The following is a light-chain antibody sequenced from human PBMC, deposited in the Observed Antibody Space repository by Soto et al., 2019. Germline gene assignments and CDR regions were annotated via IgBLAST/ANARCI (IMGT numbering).Light chain of an antibody. CDR1: QSISSW. CDR2: DAA. V-gene: IGKV1-5*01. CDR3: RHYNSYPGK. J-gene: IGKJ1*01. Sequence: DIQLTQSPSTLSGYVGDRVTLTCMASQSISSWLAWYQQKPGEAPNLLIYDAASLEAGVPSRFSGSGNGTGLTVTLVGMQCTRLPTRSRRHYNSYPGKFGRGTKVDI.